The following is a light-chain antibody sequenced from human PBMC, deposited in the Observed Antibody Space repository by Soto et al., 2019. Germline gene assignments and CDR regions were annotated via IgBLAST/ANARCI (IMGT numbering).Light chain of an antibody. Sequence: SVLTQPASVSGSPGQSITISCTGSSSDVGGYNFVSWYQHHPGTPPKLIIYEVIHRPSGVSNRFSGSKSANRASLTISGLQVEDEADYFCSSYSSTTTREVFGTGTKVTVL. CDR1: SSDVGGYNF. CDR2: EVI. CDR3: SSYSSTTTREV. V-gene: IGLV2-14*01. J-gene: IGLJ1*01.